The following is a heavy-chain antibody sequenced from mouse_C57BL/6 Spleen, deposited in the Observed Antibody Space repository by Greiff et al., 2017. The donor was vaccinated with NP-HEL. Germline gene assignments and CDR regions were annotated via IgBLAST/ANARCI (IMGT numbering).Heavy chain of an antibody. CDR2: FYPGSGSI. V-gene: IGHV1-62-2*01. J-gene: IGHJ4*01. CDR1: GYTFTEYT. D-gene: IGHD1-1*01. CDR3: ARHEDLHYYGSSYAMDY. Sequence: VQLQQSGAELVKPGASVKLSCMASGYTFTEYTIHWVQQRSGQGLEWIGWFYPGSGSIKYNEKFKDKATLTADKSSSTVYMELSRLTSEDSAVYFCARHEDLHYYGSSYAMDYWGQGTSVTVAS.